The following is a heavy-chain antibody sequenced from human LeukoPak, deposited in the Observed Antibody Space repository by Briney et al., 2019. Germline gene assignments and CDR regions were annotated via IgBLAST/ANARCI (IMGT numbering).Heavy chain of an antibody. D-gene: IGHD3/OR15-3a*01. CDR3: ARSERRFDFLTGYSPGLIDH. V-gene: IGHV2-5*02. J-gene: IGHJ4*02. Sequence: SGPTLVKPTQTLTLTCTFSGFSLKTAGVGVAWIRQAPGGALEWLSLISWDDIEEYNPSLQNRLSVSGHTSRNEVVLTVTNLGPQDTATYFCARSERRFDFLTGYSPGLIDHWGLGTLVTVSS. CDR1: GFSLKTAGVG. CDR2: ISWDDIE.